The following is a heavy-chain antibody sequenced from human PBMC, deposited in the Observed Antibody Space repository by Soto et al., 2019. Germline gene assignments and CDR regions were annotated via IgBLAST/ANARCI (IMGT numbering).Heavy chain of an antibody. J-gene: IGHJ4*02. Sequence: PGGSLRLSCAASGFTFSSYAMSWVRQAPGKGLEWVSAISGSGGSTYYADSVKGRFTISRDNSKNTLYLQMNSLRAEDTAVYYCAKDLVGHIVVTKVPFAYWGQGTLVTVSS. CDR2: ISGSGGST. V-gene: IGHV3-23*01. CDR1: GFTFSSYA. D-gene: IGHD2-15*01. CDR3: AKDLVGHIVVTKVPFAY.